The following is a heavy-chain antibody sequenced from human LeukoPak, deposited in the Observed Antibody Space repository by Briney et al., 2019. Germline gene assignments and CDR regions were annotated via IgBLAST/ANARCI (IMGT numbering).Heavy chain of an antibody. CDR3: ARVSGSYRWYFDY. V-gene: IGHV4-61*02. Sequence: SQXLSLTCTVSGGSISSGSYYWRWIRQPAGTGLEWIGRIYTSGSTNYNPSLKSRVTISVDTSKNQFSLKLSSVTAADTAVYYCARVSGSYRWYFDYWGQGTLVTVSS. CDR2: IYTSGST. J-gene: IGHJ4*02. CDR1: GGSISSGSYY. D-gene: IGHD1-26*01.